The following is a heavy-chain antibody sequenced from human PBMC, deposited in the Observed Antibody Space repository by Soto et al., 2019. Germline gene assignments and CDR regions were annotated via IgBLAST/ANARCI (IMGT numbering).Heavy chain of an antibody. D-gene: IGHD2-15*01. V-gene: IGHV1-18*01. J-gene: IGHJ4*02. CDR2: ISAYNGNT. CDR3: ARDRGGGRAAQTDY. Sequence: QVQLVQAGAEVKKPGASVKVSCKASGYTFTSYGISWVRQAPGHGLEWMGWISAYNGNTNYTQKLQGRVTMTTDTSTSPAYMGLRSLRSDATAVYYCARDRGGGRAAQTDYWAQGTLVIVSS. CDR1: GYTFTSYG.